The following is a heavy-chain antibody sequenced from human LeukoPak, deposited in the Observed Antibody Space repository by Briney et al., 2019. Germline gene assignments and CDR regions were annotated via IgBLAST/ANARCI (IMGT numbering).Heavy chain of an antibody. V-gene: IGHV1-3*01. Sequence: ASVKVSCKASGYTFKTYSIHWVRQAPGQRLDGMGWINPDNGNTRFSQAFQDRLTINRDTSASTAFMELSSLSSEDTAVYFCARDRAKGYTPLDPWGQGTLVTVSS. D-gene: IGHD1-1*01. CDR2: INPDNGNT. CDR3: ARDRAKGYTPLDP. CDR1: GYTFKTYS. J-gene: IGHJ5*02.